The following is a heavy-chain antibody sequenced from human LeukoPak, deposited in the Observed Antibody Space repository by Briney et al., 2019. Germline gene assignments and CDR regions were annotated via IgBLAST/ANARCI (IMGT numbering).Heavy chain of an antibody. D-gene: IGHD3-3*01. CDR1: GFTFSTYA. CDR2: ISYDGSNK. CDR3: AKDYHYDFWSGYHFDY. Sequence: GGSLRLSCAASGFTFSTYAMHWVRQAPGKGLEWVAVISYDGSNKYYADSVKGRFTISRDNSKNTLYLQMNSLRAEDTGVYYCAKDYHYDFWSGYHFDYWGQGTLVTVSS. J-gene: IGHJ4*02. V-gene: IGHV3-30-3*01.